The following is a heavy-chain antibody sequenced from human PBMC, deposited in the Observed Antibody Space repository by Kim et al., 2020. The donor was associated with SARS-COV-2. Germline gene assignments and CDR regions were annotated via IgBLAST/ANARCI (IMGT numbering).Heavy chain of an antibody. J-gene: IGHJ5*02. CDR2: IWYDGFNK. CDR3: AKDGQGYCGGDCYLGGSWFDP. V-gene: IGHV3-33*06. Sequence: GGSLRLSCAASGFTFSSYGMHWVRQAPGKGLEWVAVIWYDGFNKFYAGSVRGRFTISRDNSKNTLYLQMHSLRGEDTAIYYCAKDGQGYCGGDCYLGGSWFDPWGQGTLVTVSS. D-gene: IGHD2-21*02. CDR1: GFTFSSYG.